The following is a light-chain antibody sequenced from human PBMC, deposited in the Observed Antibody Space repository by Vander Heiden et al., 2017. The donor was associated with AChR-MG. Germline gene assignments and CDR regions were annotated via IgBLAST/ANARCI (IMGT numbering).Light chain of an antibody. CDR2: AAS. CDR1: QDVGDS. V-gene: IGKV3-15*01. Sequence: EVVMTQSPVTLSVSPGESATLSCRASQDVGDSVAWYQQKLGQSPRLLIFAASTRATGFPARFTGSGSGTEFTLTISGLHSEDFALYYCQQYGNWPPYTFGQGTKLEIK. CDR3: QQYGNWPPYT. J-gene: IGKJ2*01.